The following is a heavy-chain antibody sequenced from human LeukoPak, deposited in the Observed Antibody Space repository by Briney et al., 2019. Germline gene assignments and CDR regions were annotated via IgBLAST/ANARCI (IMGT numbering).Heavy chain of an antibody. CDR2: IKQDGSEK. CDR1: GFTFSSYW. V-gene: IGHV3-7*01. Sequence: GGSLRLSYAASGFTFSSYWMSWVRQAPGKGLEWVANIKQDGSEKYYVDSVKGRFTISRDNAKNSLYLQMNSLRAEDTAVYYCARGGRWLQLRGYFDYWGQGTLVTVSS. CDR3: ARGGRWLQLRGYFDY. J-gene: IGHJ4*02. D-gene: IGHD5-24*01.